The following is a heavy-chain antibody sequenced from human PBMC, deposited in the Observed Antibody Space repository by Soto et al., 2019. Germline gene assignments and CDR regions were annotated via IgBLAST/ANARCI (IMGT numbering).Heavy chain of an antibody. D-gene: IGHD2-21*02. J-gene: IGHJ4*02. V-gene: IGHV2-70*19. CDR2: IDGDDHK. Sequence: SGPTLVNPTQTLTLTCTFSGFALTTSRMCVTWVRQPPGKALEWLALIDGDDHKNYSSSLKTRLTVSKDTSKNQVVLVLTNLDPEDTGTYFCVRLLRGGTCDWMQIDCWGRGTLVTVSS. CDR1: GFALTTSRMC. CDR3: VRLLRGGTCDWMQIDC.